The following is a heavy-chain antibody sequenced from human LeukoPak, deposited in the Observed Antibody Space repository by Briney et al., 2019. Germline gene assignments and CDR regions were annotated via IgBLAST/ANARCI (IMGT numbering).Heavy chain of an antibody. CDR2: IYTSGST. CDR1: GGSISSGSYY. Sequence: PSETLSLTCTVSGGSISSGSYYWSWIRQPAGKGLEWIGRIYTSGSTNYNPSLKSRFTISVDTSKNQFSLKLSSVTAADTAVYYCARELWFGELSRDYYYYYMDVWGKGTTVTVSS. D-gene: IGHD3-10*01. V-gene: IGHV4-61*02. J-gene: IGHJ6*03. CDR3: ARELWFGELSRDYYYYYMDV.